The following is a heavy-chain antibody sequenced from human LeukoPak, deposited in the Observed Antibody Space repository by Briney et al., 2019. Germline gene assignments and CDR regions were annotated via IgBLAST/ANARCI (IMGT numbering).Heavy chain of an antibody. J-gene: IGHJ4*02. CDR1: GFTVSSNY. Sequence: GGSLRLSCAASGFTVSSNYMSWVRQAPGKGLEWVSVIYSGGSTYYADSVKGRFTISRDNSKNTLYLQMNSLRAEDTAVYYCARVAAAAGTGDYWGQGTLVTVSS. D-gene: IGHD6-13*01. V-gene: IGHV3-53*01. CDR3: ARVAAAAGTGDY. CDR2: IYSGGST.